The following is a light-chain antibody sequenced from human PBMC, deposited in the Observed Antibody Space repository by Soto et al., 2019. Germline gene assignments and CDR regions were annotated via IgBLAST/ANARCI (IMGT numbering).Light chain of an antibody. J-gene: IGKJ2*01. CDR2: DAS. CDR3: QQYHTYPYA. CDR1: QSISTW. V-gene: IGKV1-5*01. Sequence: DIQMTQSPSTLSASVGDRVTITCRACQSISTWLAWYQQKPGKAPNLLIYDASSLESGVPSSFSGSGSGTEFTLTISSLQPDDFATYYCQQYHTYPYAFGQGTKLEVK.